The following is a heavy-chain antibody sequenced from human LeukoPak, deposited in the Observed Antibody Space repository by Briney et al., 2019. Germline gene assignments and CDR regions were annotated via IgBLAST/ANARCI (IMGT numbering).Heavy chain of an antibody. CDR3: ARVTTAGRAFDF. V-gene: IGHV3-48*01. Sequence: PGGSLRLSCAASGFTFSDYSMNWVRQTPGKGLEWLSYISSSSGTIYYADSVKGRFTISRDNAQNSLYLQMNSLRAEDTAVYYCARVTTAGRAFDFWGQGTLVSVSS. D-gene: IGHD6-13*01. J-gene: IGHJ4*02. CDR2: ISSSSGTI. CDR1: GFTFSDYS.